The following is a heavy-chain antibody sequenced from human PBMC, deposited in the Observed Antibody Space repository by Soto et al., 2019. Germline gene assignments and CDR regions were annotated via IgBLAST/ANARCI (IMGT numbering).Heavy chain of an antibody. CDR2: TRAHNGNT. CDR1: GYDFTTYG. D-gene: IGHD1-26*01. V-gene: IGHV1-18*01. J-gene: IGHJ4*02. Sequence: QVHLVQSGAEVKKPGASVKVSCQGSGYDFTTYGITWVRQAPGQGLEWMGWTRAHNGNTNYAQKLQGRVTVTRDTSTSTASMELRTLRYDGPAEYYCERGRYGVYRGQGARVTASS. CDR3: ERGRYGVY.